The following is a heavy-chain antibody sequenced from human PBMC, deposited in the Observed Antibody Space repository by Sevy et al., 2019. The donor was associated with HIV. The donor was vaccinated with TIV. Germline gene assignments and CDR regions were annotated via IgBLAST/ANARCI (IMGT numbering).Heavy chain of an antibody. V-gene: IGHV3-7*01. D-gene: IGHD1-26*01. CDR1: GFNIRTHW. J-gene: IGHJ4*02. Sequence: GGSLRLSCAASGFNIRTHWMLWVRQAPGKGLEWVANINEDGSTKYYLDSVKGRFTISRDNAENSVFLQMNSLRVEDTAVYYCVRALLKAYSLWGQGTLVTVSS. CDR3: VRALLKAYSL. CDR2: INEDGSTK.